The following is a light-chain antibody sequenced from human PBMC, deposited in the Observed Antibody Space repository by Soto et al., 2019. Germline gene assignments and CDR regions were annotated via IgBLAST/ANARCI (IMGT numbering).Light chain of an antibody. CDR3: QTWGTGVV. J-gene: IGLJ2*01. CDR2: LNSDGSH. Sequence: QPVLTQSPSASASLGASVKLTCTVSSGHSSYAIAWHQQQPEKGPRYLMKLNSDGSHSKGDGIPDRFSGSSSGAERYLTISSLQSEDEADYYCQTWGTGVVFGGGTKVTVL. CDR1: SGHSSYA. V-gene: IGLV4-69*01.